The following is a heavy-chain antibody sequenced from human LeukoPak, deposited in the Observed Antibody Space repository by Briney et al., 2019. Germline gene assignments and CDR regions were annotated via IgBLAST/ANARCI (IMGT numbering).Heavy chain of an antibody. CDR2: ISSSGSTI. CDR1: GFTSSSYE. Sequence: GGSLRLSCAASGFTSSSYEMNWVRQAPGKGLEWVSYISSSGSTIYYADSVKGRFTISRDNAKNSLYLQMNSLRAEDTAVYYCARDLHGGNDYWGQGTLVTVSS. V-gene: IGHV3-48*03. J-gene: IGHJ4*02. CDR3: ARDLHGGNDY. D-gene: IGHD4-23*01.